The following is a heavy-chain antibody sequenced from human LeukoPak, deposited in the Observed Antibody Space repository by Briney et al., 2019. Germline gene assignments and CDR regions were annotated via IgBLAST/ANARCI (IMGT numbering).Heavy chain of an antibody. J-gene: IGHJ4*02. CDR3: ARARGGRGIQQDH. CDR2: INHSGST. D-gene: IGHD5-18*01. V-gene: IGHV4-34*01. CDR1: GGSFSGYY. Sequence: PSETLSLTCAVYGGSFSGYYWSWIRQPPGKGLEWIGEINHSGSTNYNPSLKSRVTISVDTSKNQFSLKLSSVTAADTAVYYCARARGGRGIQQDHWGQGTLVTVSS.